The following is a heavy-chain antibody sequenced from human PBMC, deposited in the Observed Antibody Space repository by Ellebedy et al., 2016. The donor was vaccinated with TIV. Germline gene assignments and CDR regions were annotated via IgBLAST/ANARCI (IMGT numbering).Heavy chain of an antibody. Sequence: PGGSLRLSCEASGFSLESYGMHWVRQAPGKGLEWVATIWYDGTNPWYADPVKGRFTISRDNSKNTLFLQMDSLRVDDTAVYFCARDSVWKMTNYYGSGSYFNVWGQGTTVTVSS. CDR1: GFSLESYG. D-gene: IGHD3-10*01. CDR2: IWYDGTNP. J-gene: IGHJ6*02. V-gene: IGHV3-33*01. CDR3: ARDSVWKMTNYYGSGSYFNV.